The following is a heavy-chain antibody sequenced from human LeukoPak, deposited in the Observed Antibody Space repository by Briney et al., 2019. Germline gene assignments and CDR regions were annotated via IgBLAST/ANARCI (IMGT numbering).Heavy chain of an antibody. Sequence: GGSLRLSCAASGFSFRDYNVTWVRQPPGKGLEWVSYISRDSNIIYYADSVKGRFTISRDNAKNSVSLRMNSLRAEDTAVYYCARAYDTNTYGYVYWGQGTLVTVSS. V-gene: IGHV3-48*01. CDR1: GFSFRDYN. D-gene: IGHD5-18*01. CDR2: ISRDSNII. CDR3: ARAYDTNTYGYVY. J-gene: IGHJ4*02.